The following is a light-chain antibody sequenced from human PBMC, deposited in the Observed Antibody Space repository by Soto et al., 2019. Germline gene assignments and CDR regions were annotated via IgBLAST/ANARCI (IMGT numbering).Light chain of an antibody. Sequence: QSVLTQPPSVSAAPGQKVTISCSGSGSNIGSNYVSWYQQHPGKAPKLLISEVTNRPSGVSNRFSGSKSGNTASLTISGLQAEDEADYYCSSYTTNITPVVFGGGTKLTVL. CDR2: EVT. V-gene: IGLV2-14*01. CDR1: GSNIGSNY. J-gene: IGLJ2*01. CDR3: SSYTTNITPVV.